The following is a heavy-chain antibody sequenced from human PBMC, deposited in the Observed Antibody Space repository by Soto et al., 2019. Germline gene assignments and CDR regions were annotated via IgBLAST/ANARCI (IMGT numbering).Heavy chain of an antibody. CDR2: IYHSGST. CDR1: GGSINSSNW. V-gene: IGHV4-4*02. D-gene: IGHD4-17*01. J-gene: IGHJ5*01. CDR3: ARVWTTVTNWFDP. Sequence: QVQLQESGPGLVKPSGTLSLTCAVSGGSINSSNWWSWVRQPPGKGLEWIGEIYHSGSTNYNPSPRGRVTISVDKAKNQFSLKLSSVPAADTAVYYCARVWTTVTNWFDPWGQGTLVTVSS.